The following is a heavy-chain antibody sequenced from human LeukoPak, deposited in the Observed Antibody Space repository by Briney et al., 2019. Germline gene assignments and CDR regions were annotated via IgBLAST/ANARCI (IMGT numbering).Heavy chain of an antibody. V-gene: IGHV4-39*07. D-gene: IGHD6-19*01. CDR1: GGSISSSSYY. CDR2: IYYSGST. CDR3: ARGSLYSSGHNVGFDP. Sequence: SETLSLTCTVSGGSISSSSYYWGWIRQPPGKGLEWIGSIYYSGSTYYNPSLKSRVTISVDTSKNQFSLKLSSVTAADTAVYYCARGSLYSSGHNVGFDPWGQGTLVTVSS. J-gene: IGHJ5*02.